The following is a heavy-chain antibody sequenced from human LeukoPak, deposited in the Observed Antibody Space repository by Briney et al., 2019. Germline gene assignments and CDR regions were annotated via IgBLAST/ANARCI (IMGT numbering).Heavy chain of an antibody. J-gene: IGHJ4*02. CDR1: GFTFSDYW. CDR3: ATSDDSSGSD. D-gene: IGHD3-22*01. V-gene: IGHV3-7*01. CDR2: INRDGSVK. Sequence: PGGSLRLSCAASGFTFSDYWMSWVRQAPGKGLEWVANINRDGSVKHYVDSAKGRFTISRDNAKNSLYLKMNSLRAEDTALYYCATSDDSSGSDWGQGTLVTVSS.